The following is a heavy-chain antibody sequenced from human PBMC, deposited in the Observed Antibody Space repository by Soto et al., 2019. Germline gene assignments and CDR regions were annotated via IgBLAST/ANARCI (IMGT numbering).Heavy chain of an antibody. V-gene: IGHV3-33*01. CDR3: AREGDYDSSGSPSGDFDY. J-gene: IGHJ4*02. D-gene: IGHD3-22*01. Sequence: GGSLRLSCAAPGFTFSSYGMHWVRQAPGKXLEWVAVIWYDGSNKYYADSVKGRFTISRDNSKNTLYLQMNSLRAEDTAVYYCAREGDYDSSGSPSGDFDYWGQGTLVTV. CDR1: GFTFSSYG. CDR2: IWYDGSNK.